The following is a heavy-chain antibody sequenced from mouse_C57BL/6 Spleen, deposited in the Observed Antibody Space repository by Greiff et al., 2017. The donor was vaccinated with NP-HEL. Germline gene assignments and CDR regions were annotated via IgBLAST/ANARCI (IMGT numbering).Heavy chain of an antibody. CDR3: ARERGTGTRFAY. J-gene: IGHJ3*01. Sequence: EVQLQQSGPELVKPGASVKMSCKASGYTFTDYNMHWVKQSHGKSLEWIGYINPNNGGTSYNQKFKGKATLTVNKSSSTAYMELRSLTSEDSAVYYCARERGTGTRFAYWGQGTRVTVSA. CDR2: INPNNGGT. CDR1: GYTFTDYN. V-gene: IGHV1-22*01. D-gene: IGHD4-1*01.